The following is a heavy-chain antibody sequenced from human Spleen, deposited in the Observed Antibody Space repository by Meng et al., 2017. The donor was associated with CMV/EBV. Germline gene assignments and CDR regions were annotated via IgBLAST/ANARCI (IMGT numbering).Heavy chain of an antibody. Sequence: SGGSVSSGSVYWSWIRQPPGKGLEWIGYIYYSGSTNYNPSLKSRVTISVDTSKNQFSLKLSSVTAADTAVYYCAREGYCSSTSCPPDYWGQGTLVTVS. CDR2: IYYSGST. V-gene: IGHV4-61*01. CDR3: AREGYCSSTSCPPDY. CDR1: GGSVSSGSVY. D-gene: IGHD2-2*01. J-gene: IGHJ4*02.